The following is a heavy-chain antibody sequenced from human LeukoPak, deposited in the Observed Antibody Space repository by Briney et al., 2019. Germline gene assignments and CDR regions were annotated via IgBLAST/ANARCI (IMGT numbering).Heavy chain of an antibody. V-gene: IGHV3-23*01. J-gene: IGHJ6*03. CDR1: GFTFSSYA. Sequence: GGSLRLSCAASGFTFSSYAMSWVRQAPGKGLEWVSAVSGSGSNTYYADSVKGRFTISRDNAKNSLYLQMNSLRAEDTAVYYCAREGGQGYCSSTSCRTYYYMDVWVKGTTVTVSS. D-gene: IGHD2-2*01. CDR3: AREGGQGYCSSTSCRTYYYMDV. CDR2: VSGSGSNT.